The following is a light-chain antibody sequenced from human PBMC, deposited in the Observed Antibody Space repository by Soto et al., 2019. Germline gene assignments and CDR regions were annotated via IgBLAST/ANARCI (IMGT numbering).Light chain of an antibody. Sequence: IVLTQSPATLSLSPGERATLSCRASQSVSSDLAWYQQKPGQAPRLLIYDASNRATGIPARFSGSGTGTDFTLTISSLEAEDFAVYYCQQRSNWPPITFGQGTRLEIK. J-gene: IGKJ5*01. V-gene: IGKV3-11*01. CDR1: QSVSSD. CDR2: DAS. CDR3: QQRSNWPPIT.